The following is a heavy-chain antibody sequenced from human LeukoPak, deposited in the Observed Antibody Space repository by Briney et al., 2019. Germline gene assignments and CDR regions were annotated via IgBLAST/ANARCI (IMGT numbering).Heavy chain of an antibody. CDR1: GYTFTSYY. Sequence: ASVKVSCTASGYTFTSYYMHWVRQAPGQGLEWMGIINPSGGSTSYAQKFQGRVTMTRDTSTSTVYMELSSLRSEDTAVYYCARNVDTVATILSNWFNPWGQGTLVTVSS. V-gene: IGHV1-46*03. CDR2: INPSGGST. D-gene: IGHD5-12*01. J-gene: IGHJ5*02. CDR3: ARNVDTVATILSNWFNP.